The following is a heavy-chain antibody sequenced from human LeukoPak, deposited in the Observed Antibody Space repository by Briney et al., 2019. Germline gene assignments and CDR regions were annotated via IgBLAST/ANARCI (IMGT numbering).Heavy chain of an antibody. CDR1: GYSFTTYW. Sequence: GESLKISCRGPGYSFTTYWIGWVRQMPGKGLEWMGIIYPGDSGTRYTPSFQGQVTMSADKSINTAYLQWSSLKASDTAIYYCARRQGCSSTSCPPDYWGQGTLVTVSP. V-gene: IGHV5-51*01. J-gene: IGHJ4*02. CDR2: IYPGDSGT. D-gene: IGHD2-2*01. CDR3: ARRQGCSSTSCPPDY.